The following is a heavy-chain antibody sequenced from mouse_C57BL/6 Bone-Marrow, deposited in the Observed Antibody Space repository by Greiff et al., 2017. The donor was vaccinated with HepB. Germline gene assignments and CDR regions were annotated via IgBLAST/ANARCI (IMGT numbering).Heavy chain of an antibody. CDR1: GFSLTSYG. CDR3: AKGDYYGSSYDY. J-gene: IGHJ2*01. V-gene: IGHV2-4*01. D-gene: IGHD1-1*01. Sequence: VKLLESGPGLVQPSQSLSITCTVSGFSLTSYGVHWVRQPPGKGLEWLGVIWSGGSTDYNAAFISRLSISKDNSKSQVFFKMNSLQADDTAIYYCAKGDYYGSSYDYWGQGTTLTVSS. CDR2: IWSGGST.